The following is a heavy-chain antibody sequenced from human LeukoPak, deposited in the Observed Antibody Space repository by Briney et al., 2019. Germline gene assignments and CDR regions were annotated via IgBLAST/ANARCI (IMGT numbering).Heavy chain of an antibody. Sequence: SQSLSLTCAVSGGSISSGGYSWSWIRQPPGKGLEWIGNIYHSGSTYYNPSLKSRVTVSVDRSKNQFSLKLSSVTAADTAVYYCARDFGDLWGQGTLVTVSS. CDR3: ARDFGDL. D-gene: IGHD3-10*01. CDR2: IYHSGST. CDR1: GGSISSGGYS. J-gene: IGHJ5*02. V-gene: IGHV4-30-2*01.